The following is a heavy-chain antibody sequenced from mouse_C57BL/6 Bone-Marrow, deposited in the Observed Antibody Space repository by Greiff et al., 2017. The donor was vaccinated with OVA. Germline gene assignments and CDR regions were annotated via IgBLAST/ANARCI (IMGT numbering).Heavy chain of an antibody. CDR1: GFTFSSYA. J-gene: IGHJ3*01. CDR3: TRSNWAWFAY. CDR2: ISSGGDYI. D-gene: IGHD4-1*01. Sequence: EVKLMESGEGLVKPGGSLKLSCAASGFTFSSYAMSWVRQTPEKRLEWVAYISSGGDYIYYADTVKGRFTISSNNARNTLYLQMSSLKSEDTAMYYCTRSNWAWFAYWGQGTLVTVSA. V-gene: IGHV5-9-1*02.